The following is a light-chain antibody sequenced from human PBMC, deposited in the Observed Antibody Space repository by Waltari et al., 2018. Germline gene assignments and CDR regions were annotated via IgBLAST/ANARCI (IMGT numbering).Light chain of an antibody. CDR1: QGISNN. J-gene: IGKJ1*01. CDR3: QKYNSAPLT. CDR2: ASS. Sequence: DIQMTQSPSSLSESVGDRVTITCRASQGISNNLAWYQQKPGKVPKLLIYASSTLQSGVPSRFSGSGSATDFTLTISSLQPEDVATYYCQKYNSAPLTFGQGTKVEIK. V-gene: IGKV1-27*01.